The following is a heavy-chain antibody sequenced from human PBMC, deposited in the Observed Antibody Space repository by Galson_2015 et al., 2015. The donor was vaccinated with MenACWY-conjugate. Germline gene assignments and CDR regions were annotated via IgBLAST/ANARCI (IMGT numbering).Heavy chain of an antibody. Sequence: SLTCAVSGGSIHNDGYFWGWIRQPPGEGLEWIGYMYYSGSANYNPSLKSRVTISVDTSKNQFSLTMTSVTAADTAVYYCARGVNLASMAGYWGQGTLVTVSS. D-gene: IGHD3-3*02. V-gene: IGHV4-61*08. CDR2: MYYSGSA. CDR3: ARGVNLASMAGY. CDR1: GGSIHNDGYF. J-gene: IGHJ4*02.